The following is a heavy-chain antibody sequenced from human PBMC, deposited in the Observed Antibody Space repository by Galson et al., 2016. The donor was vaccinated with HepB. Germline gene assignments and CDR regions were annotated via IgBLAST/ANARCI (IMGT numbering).Heavy chain of an antibody. D-gene: IGHD3-16*02. J-gene: IGHJ4*02. CDR2: IQQDGNQK. V-gene: IGHV3-7*02. Sequence: SLRLSCAASGFIFSTSWMTWVRQAPGKGLEWVATIQQDGNQKYYVGSVKGRFTISRDNAKNSLYLQMNSLRAEDTALYYCVSSALEYWSQGTLVTVSS. CDR1: GFIFSTSW. CDR3: VSSALEY.